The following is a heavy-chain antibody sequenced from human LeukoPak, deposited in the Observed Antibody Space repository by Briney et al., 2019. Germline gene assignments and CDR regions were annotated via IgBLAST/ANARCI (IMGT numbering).Heavy chain of an antibody. D-gene: IGHD1-7*01. CDR3: ARVYNWNYATGYYFDY. CDR2: ISSNGGST. Sequence: GGSLRLSCAASGFTFSSYAMHWVRQAPGKGLEYVSAISSNGGSTYYANSVKGRFTIPRDNSKNTLYLQMGSLRAEDMAVYYCARVYNWNYATGYYFDYWGQGTLVTVSS. J-gene: IGHJ4*02. CDR1: GFTFSSYA. V-gene: IGHV3-64*01.